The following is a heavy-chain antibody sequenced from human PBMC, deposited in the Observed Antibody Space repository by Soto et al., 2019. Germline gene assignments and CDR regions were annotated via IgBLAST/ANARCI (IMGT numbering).Heavy chain of an antibody. D-gene: IGHD6-6*01. V-gene: IGHV3-23*01. Sequence: GGSLRLSCAASGFTFSSYAMSWVRQAPGKGLEWVSAISGSGGSTYYADSVKGRFTISRDNSKNTLYLQMNSLRAEDTAVYYCAKDKWGFRPAGGSSSQDYWGQGTLVTVSS. CDR2: ISGSGGST. CDR3: AKDKWGFRPAGGSSSQDY. J-gene: IGHJ4*02. CDR1: GFTFSSYA.